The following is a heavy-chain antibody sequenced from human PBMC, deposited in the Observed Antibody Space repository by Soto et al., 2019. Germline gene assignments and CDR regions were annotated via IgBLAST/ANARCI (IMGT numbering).Heavy chain of an antibody. CDR3: ARSRVAVAVGMDV. CDR2: IWYDGSNK. CDR1: GFTFSSYG. J-gene: IGHJ6*02. V-gene: IGHV3-33*01. Sequence: GGSLRLSCAASGFTFSSYGMHWVRQAPGKGLEWVAVIWYDGSNKYYADSVKGRFTISRDNSKNTLYLQMNSLTAEDTAVYYCARSRVAVAVGMDVWGQGTTVTVSS. D-gene: IGHD6-19*01.